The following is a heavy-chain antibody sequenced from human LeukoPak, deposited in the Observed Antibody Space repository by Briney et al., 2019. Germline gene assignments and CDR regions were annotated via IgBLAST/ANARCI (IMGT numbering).Heavy chain of an antibody. Sequence: GGSLRLSCAAAGFTFSNYNMIWVRQAPGKGLEWVSHISSSRSNINYADSVKGRFTISRDNARNSLYLLMNSLTAEDTAVYYCARVLTNYYYMDVWGKGTTVTVSS. D-gene: IGHD3-9*01. J-gene: IGHJ6*03. V-gene: IGHV3-48*04. CDR3: ARVLTNYYYMDV. CDR2: ISSSRSNI. CDR1: GFTFSNYN.